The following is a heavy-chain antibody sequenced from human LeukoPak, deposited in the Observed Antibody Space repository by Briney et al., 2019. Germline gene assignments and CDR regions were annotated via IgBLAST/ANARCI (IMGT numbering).Heavy chain of an antibody. CDR3: AKVMRPGIAVAGTDY. CDR2: ISYDGSNK. CDR1: GFTFSSCG. J-gene: IGHJ4*02. V-gene: IGHV3-30*18. Sequence: GRSLRLSCAASGFTFSSCGMHWVRQAPGKGLEWVAVISYDGSNKYYADSVKGRFTISRDNSKNTLYLQMNSLRAEDTAVYYCAKVMRPGIAVAGTDYWGQGTLVTVSS. D-gene: IGHD6-19*01.